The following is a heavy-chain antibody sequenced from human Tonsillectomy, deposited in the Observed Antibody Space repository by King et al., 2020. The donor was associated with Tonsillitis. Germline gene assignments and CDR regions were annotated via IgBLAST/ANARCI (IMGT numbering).Heavy chain of an antibody. D-gene: IGHD3-10*01. CDR1: GFTFSSYS. V-gene: IGHV3-21*01. CDR3: ARGSSGMDV. J-gene: IGHJ6*02. Sequence: QLVQSGGGLVKPGGSLRLSCAASGFTFSSYSMNWVRQAPGKGLEWVSSLSSSSTYVYYADSVKGRFTISRDNAKNSLYLQMNSLRAEDTAVYYCARGSSGMDVWGQGTTVTVPS. CDR2: LSSSSTYV.